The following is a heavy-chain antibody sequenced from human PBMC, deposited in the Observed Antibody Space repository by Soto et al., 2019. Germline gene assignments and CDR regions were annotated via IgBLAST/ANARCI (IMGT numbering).Heavy chain of an antibody. V-gene: IGHV3-23*01. CDR2: ISVGGGDT. CDR1: GFTFSSYA. J-gene: IGHJ4*02. CDR3: TKDLGGGSYLYYFDY. D-gene: IGHD2-15*01. Sequence: PGGSLRLSCAASGFTFSSYAMNWVRQAPGKGLEWVSGISVGGGDTYYADSVKGRFTISRDNSKNTLYLQMNSLRAEDTAVYYCTKDLGGGSYLYYFDYWGQGTLVTVSS.